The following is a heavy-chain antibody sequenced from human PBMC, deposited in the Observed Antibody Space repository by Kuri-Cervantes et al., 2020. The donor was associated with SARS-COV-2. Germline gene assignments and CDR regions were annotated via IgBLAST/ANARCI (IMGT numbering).Heavy chain of an antibody. CDR2: ISYDGSNK. D-gene: IGHD1-26*01. Sequence: LSLTCAASGFTFSSYGMHWVRQAPGKGLEWVAVISYDGSNKYYADSVKGRFTISRDNSKNTLYLQMNSLRAEDTAVYYCAKGSATSVWGQGTLVTVSS. CDR1: GFTFSSYG. V-gene: IGHV3-30*18. J-gene: IGHJ4*02. CDR3: AKGSATSV.